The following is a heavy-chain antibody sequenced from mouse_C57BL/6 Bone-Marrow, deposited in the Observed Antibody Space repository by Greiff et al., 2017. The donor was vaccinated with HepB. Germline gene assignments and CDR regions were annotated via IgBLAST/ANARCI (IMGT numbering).Heavy chain of an antibody. CDR2: INPNNGGT. V-gene: IGHV1-26*01. CDR1: GYTFTDYY. D-gene: IGHD1-1*01. Sequence: VQLQQSGPELVKPGASVKISCKASGYTFTDYYMNWVKQSHGKSLEWIGDINPNNGGTSYNQKFKGKATLTVDKSSSTAYMELRSLTSEDSAVYYCARRDYYGSRAWFAYWGQGTLVTVSA. CDR3: ARRDYYGSRAWFAY. J-gene: IGHJ3*01.